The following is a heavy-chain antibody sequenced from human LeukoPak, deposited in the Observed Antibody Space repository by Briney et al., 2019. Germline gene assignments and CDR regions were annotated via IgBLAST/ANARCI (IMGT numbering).Heavy chain of an antibody. V-gene: IGHV1-69*06. Sequence: GASVKVSCKASGYTFTSYAMNWVRQAPGQGLEWMGGIIPIFGTANYAQKFQGRVTITADKSTSTAYMELSSLRSEDTAVYYCARNRGYSYGGDRYYYYYMDVWGKGTTVTVSS. CDR3: ARNRGYSYGGDRYYYYYMDV. D-gene: IGHD5-18*01. CDR2: IIPIFGTA. CDR1: GYTFTSYA. J-gene: IGHJ6*03.